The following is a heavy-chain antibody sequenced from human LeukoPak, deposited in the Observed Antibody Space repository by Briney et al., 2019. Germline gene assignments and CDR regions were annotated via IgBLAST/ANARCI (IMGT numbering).Heavy chain of an antibody. CDR1: GYTFGGYY. CDR3: ARDYVAGSGWFDP. V-gene: IGHV1-18*04. D-gene: IGHD3-16*01. J-gene: IGHJ5*02. Sequence: ASVKVSCTASGYTFGGYYMHWVRQAPGQGLEWMGWISAYNGNTNYAQKLQGRVTMTTDTSTSTAYMELRSLRSDDTAVYYCARDYVAGSGWFDPWGQGTLVTVSS. CDR2: ISAYNGNT.